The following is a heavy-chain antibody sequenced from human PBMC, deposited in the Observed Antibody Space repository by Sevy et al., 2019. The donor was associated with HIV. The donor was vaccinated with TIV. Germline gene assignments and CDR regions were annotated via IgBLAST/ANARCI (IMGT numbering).Heavy chain of an antibody. CDR1: GFTFGDYA. D-gene: IGHD3-22*01. J-gene: IGHJ4*02. Sequence: GGSLRLSCTGSGFTFGDYAMSWFRQAPGMGLEWVGLIRSKDYGGATEYAASVKGRFTIYRDDSKSMADLKMNSLKTEDAAVYYCTRGYYYDSSGYSDYWGQGTLVTVSS. CDR3: TRGYYYDSSGYSDY. V-gene: IGHV3-49*03. CDR2: IRSKDYGGAT.